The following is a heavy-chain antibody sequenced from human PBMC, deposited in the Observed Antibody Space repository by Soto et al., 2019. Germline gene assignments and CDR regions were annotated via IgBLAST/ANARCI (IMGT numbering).Heavy chain of an antibody. CDR3: ARGVRGHYGFDV. CDR1: GFTFSDYW. Sequence: PGGSLRLSCAASGFTFSDYWIHWVRQAPGKGLVWVSRIKFDGSSANYADSVKGRFTISRDNAKDTVYLQMNSLGAEDTAVYYCARGVRGHYGFDVWGQGTMVTVSS. J-gene: IGHJ3*01. D-gene: IGHD3-10*01. V-gene: IGHV3-74*01. CDR2: IKFDGSSA.